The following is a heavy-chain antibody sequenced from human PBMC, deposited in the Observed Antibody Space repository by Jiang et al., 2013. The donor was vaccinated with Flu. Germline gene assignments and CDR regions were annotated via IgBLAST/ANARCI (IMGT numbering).Heavy chain of an antibody. J-gene: IGHJ4*02. CDR2: ISGEGSTI. V-gene: IGHV3-30-3*01. D-gene: IGHD5-18*01. CDR3: ARERGYRFRLDY. Sequence: VQLVESGGGVVQPGRSLRLSCTASGFTFSDYSMHWVRQAPGKGPEWMAVISGEGSTIYYADAMKGRFTISRDNSKSILYLQVSGLRAEDTSVYYCARERGYRFRLDYWGQGTLVTVSS. CDR1: GFTFSDYS.